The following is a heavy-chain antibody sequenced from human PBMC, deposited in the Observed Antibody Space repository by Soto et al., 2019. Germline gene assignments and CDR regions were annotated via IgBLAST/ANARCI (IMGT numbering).Heavy chain of an antibody. D-gene: IGHD5-12*01. J-gene: IGHJ6*02. Sequence: EVQLLESGGGLVQPGGSLRLSCAASGFTFSSYALSWVRQAPGKGLEWVSAISGSGGSTYYADSVKGRFTISRDNSKNTLYLPMNSLSAEDTVVYYCAKCGYDSTYYSYGMDVWGQGTTVTVSS. V-gene: IGHV3-23*01. CDR1: GFTFSSYA. CDR3: AKCGYDSTYYSYGMDV. CDR2: ISGSGGST.